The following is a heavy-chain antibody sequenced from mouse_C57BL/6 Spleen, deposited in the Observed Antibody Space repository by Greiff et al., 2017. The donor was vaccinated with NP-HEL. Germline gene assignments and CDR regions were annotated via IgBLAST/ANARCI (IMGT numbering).Heavy chain of an antibody. J-gene: IGHJ3*01. CDR1: GFTFSSYA. V-gene: IGHV5-4*01. CDR3: ARDSGLRSWFAY. CDR2: ISAGGSYT. D-gene: IGHD2-4*01. Sequence: EVNVVESGGGLVKPGGSLKLSCAASGFTFSSYAMSWVRPTPEKRLEWVATISAGGSYTYFPDNVKGRLTISRDNAKNNLYLQMSHLKSEDTAMYYCARDSGLRSWFAYWGQGTLVTVSA.